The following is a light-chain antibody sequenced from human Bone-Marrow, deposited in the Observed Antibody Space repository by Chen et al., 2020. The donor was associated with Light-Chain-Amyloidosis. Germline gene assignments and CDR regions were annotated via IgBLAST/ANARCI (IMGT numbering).Light chain of an antibody. CDR2: RDT. J-gene: IGLJ2*01. V-gene: IGLV3-25*03. Sequence: SYELSQPPSVSVSPGQTARITCSGDDLTTKYDYWYQQKPGQAPVLVIHRDTERPSGSSDRFSGSSSGTTATLTISGVQAEDEADYHCQSADSSGTYEVIFGGGTKLTVL. CDR3: QSADSSGTYEVI. CDR1: DLTTKY.